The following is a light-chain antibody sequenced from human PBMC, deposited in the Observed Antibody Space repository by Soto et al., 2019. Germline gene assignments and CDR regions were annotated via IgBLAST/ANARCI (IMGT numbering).Light chain of an antibody. CDR1: QSVYNRY. J-gene: IGKJ1*01. CDR3: QQYGSSPLT. CDR2: GAS. V-gene: IGKV3-20*01. Sequence: DIVLTQSPGTLSLSPGERATLSCRASQSVYNRYLAWYQQKPGQAPRLLIYGASSRATGIPDRFSGSGSETEFTLTISRLEPEDFAVYYCQQYGSSPLTFGQGTKVEVK.